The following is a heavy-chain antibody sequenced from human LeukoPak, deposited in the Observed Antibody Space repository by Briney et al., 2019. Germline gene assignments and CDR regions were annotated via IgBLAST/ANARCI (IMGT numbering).Heavy chain of an antibody. J-gene: IGHJ4*02. CDR3: ARARDIYDISSFSALDN. D-gene: IGHD3-22*01. V-gene: IGHV3-33*01. Sequence: PGGSLRLSCAASGFTFSTYGMHWGRKAPGKGLEWLAVIWYDGSNIYYADSVKGRFAISRDNSRNTLYLQLNSLRAEDTAVYYCARARDIYDISSFSALDNWGQGTLVTVSS. CDR1: GFTFSTYG. CDR2: IWYDGSNI.